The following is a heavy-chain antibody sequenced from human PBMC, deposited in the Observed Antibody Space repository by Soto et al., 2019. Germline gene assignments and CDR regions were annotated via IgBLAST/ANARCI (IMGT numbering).Heavy chain of an antibody. Sequence: PGGSLRLSCAASGFTFSSYSMNWVRQAPGKGLEWVSSISSSSYIYYADSVKGRFTISRDNAKNSLYLQMNSLRAEDTAVYYCARDRRNTMVRGVMPYDAFDIWGQGTMVTVSS. J-gene: IGHJ3*02. CDR1: GFTFSSYS. D-gene: IGHD3-10*01. CDR2: ISSSSYI. V-gene: IGHV3-21*01. CDR3: ARDRRNTMVRGVMPYDAFDI.